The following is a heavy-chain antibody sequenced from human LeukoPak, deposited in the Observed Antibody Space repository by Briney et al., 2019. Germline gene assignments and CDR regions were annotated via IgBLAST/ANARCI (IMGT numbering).Heavy chain of an antibody. V-gene: IGHV3-53*01. J-gene: IGHJ4*02. CDR1: GFTVSSNY. D-gene: IGHD2-15*01. CDR2: IYSGGST. CDR3: ARAPPEKCSGGSCYSLDY. Sequence: PGGSLRLSCAASGFTVSSNYMSWVRQAPGKGLEWVSVIYSGGSTYYADSVKGRFTISRDNSKNTLYLQMNSLRAEDTAVYYCARAPPEKCSGGSCYSLDYWGQGTLVTVSS.